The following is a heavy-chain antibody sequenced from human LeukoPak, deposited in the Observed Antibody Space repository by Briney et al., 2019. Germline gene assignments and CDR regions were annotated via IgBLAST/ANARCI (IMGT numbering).Heavy chain of an antibody. Sequence: GGSLRLSCAASKFTFSSYAMHWVRQAPGKGLKWVAVISYDGSNKYYAESVKGRFTISRDNSKNTLYLQMNSLRAEDTAVYYCARNGGYSYGYDPYYFDYWGQGTLVTVSS. D-gene: IGHD5-18*01. CDR1: KFTFSSYA. V-gene: IGHV3-30*04. CDR2: ISYDGSNK. CDR3: ARNGGYSYGYDPYYFDY. J-gene: IGHJ4*02.